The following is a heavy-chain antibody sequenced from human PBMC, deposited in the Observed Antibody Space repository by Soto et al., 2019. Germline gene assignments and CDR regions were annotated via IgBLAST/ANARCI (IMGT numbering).Heavy chain of an antibody. CDR2: IHPSGNS. V-gene: IGHV4-4*02. Sequence: SETLSLTCAVSGGSINTNNWWTWVRQPPEKGLEWIGEIHPSGNSNYNASLKSRVTILLDKTTNQFSLILNSVTAADTAMYYCARSPLGYDYVRQTWREVGDSFDIWGRGTLVTVSS. J-gene: IGHJ3*02. CDR3: ARSPLGYDYVRQTWREVGDSFDI. CDR1: GGSINTNNW. D-gene: IGHD3-16*01.